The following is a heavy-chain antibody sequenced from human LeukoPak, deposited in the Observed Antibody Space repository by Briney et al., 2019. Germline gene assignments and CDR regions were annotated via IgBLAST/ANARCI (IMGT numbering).Heavy chain of an antibody. V-gene: IGHV4-59*01. J-gene: IGHJ4*02. CDR2: IYYSGST. CDR3: AREANRGIYQGGQFNY. CDR1: GGSISSYY. D-gene: IGHD1-26*01. Sequence: SETLSLTCTVSGGSISSYYWSWIRQPPGKGLEWIGYIYYSGSTNYNPSLKSRVTISVDTSKNQFSLKLSSVTAADTAVYYCAREANRGIYQGGQFNYWGQGTLVTVSS.